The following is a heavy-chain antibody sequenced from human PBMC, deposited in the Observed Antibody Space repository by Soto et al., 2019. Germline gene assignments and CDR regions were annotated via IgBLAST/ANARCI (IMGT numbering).Heavy chain of an antibody. CDR2: VNPTGTT. V-gene: IGHV4-34*01. D-gene: IGHD6-19*01. J-gene: IGHJ3*02. CDR3: ARSREQWLVDAFDS. CDR1: GWSFHDYS. Sequence: TSATLSITCADYGWSFHDYSWSWIRQSPGKELEWIGEVNPTGTTKYNPSLKSRVTMSLDTSKNQFSLNLNSVTAADTALYYCARSREQWLVDAFDSWGQGTMVTVSS.